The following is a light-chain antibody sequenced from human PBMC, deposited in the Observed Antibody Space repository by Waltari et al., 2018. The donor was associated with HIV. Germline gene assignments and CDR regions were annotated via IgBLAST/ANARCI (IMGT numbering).Light chain of an antibody. J-gene: IGLJ2*01. CDR1: KLGDKY. V-gene: IGLV3-1*01. CDR3: QAWDSSTPHVV. CDR2: QDS. Sequence: SYELTQPPSVSVSPGQTASITCSGDKLGDKYACWYQQKPGQSPVLVIYQDSKRPSGIPERVAGSNSGNTATLTISGTQAMDEADYYCQAWDSSTPHVVFGGGTKLTVL.